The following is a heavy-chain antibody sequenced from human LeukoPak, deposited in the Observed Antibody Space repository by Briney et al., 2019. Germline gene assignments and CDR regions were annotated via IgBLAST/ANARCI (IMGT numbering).Heavy chain of an antibody. CDR1: GFTYNHYG. J-gene: IGHJ4*02. CDR2: IWSDGTEK. CDR3: AKDAQRGFDYSNSLEY. V-gene: IGHV3-33*03. Sequence: PGGSLRLSCAASGFTYNHYGMLWVRQAPGKGLEWVAVIWSDGTEKYYADAVKGRFTVSRDDSRNTLYLQMNSLRGEDTAVYYCAKDAQRGFDYSNSLEYWGQGTLVTVSS. D-gene: IGHD4-11*01.